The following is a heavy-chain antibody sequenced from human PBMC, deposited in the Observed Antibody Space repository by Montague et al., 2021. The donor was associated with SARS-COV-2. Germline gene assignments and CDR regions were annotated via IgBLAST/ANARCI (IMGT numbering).Heavy chain of an antibody. CDR3: ARGAYDSLG. CDR1: GFTVSSNY. J-gene: IGHJ6*02. Sequence: SLSLSCSASGFTVSSNYMSWVRQAPGKGLEWVSVIYSGGSTYYADSVKGRFTISRDNSKNTLYLQLNSLRAEDTAVYYCARGAYDSLGWGQGTTVTVSS. D-gene: IGHD3-22*01. CDR2: IYSGGST. V-gene: IGHV3-66*01.